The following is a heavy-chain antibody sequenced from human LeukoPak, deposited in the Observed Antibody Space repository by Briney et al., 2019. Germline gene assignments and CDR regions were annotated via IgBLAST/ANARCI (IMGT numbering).Heavy chain of an antibody. D-gene: IGHD5-18*01. CDR1: GFTFSSYA. V-gene: IGHV3-23*01. Sequence: PGGSLRLSCAASGFTFSSYAMSWVRQAPGKGLEWVSAISGSGGSTYYADSVKGRFTISRDNSKNTLYLQMNSLRAEDTAVHYCAKEHGYSYGYPLDYWGQGTLVTVSS. CDR2: ISGSGGST. J-gene: IGHJ4*02. CDR3: AKEHGYSYGYPLDY.